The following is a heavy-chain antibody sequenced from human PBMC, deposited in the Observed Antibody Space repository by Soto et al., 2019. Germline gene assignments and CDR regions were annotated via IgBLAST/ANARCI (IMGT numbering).Heavy chain of an antibody. CDR1: GYTFSNYG. Sequence: QVQLVQSGGEVKRPGASVKVSCKTSGYTFSNYGITWVRQAPGQPLEWLGWISLYSDGTNYAQKFQGRVSMTTDTSKTPAYMEPRSLGSDETSVYYCARVVPGAEAWFGPWGQGTLVTVSS. D-gene: IGHD2-2*01. CDR3: ARVVPGAEAWFGP. J-gene: IGHJ5*02. V-gene: IGHV1-18*01. CDR2: ISLYSDGT.